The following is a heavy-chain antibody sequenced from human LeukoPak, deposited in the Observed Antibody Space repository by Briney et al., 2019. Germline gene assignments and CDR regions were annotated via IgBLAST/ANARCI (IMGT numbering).Heavy chain of an antibody. Sequence: GGSLRLSCAASGFTFSSYGMHWVRQAPGKGLEWVAVISYDGSNKYYADSVKGRFTISRDNSKNTLYLQMNSLRAENTAVYYCAKDPTSGSYVDYWGQGTLVTVSS. CDR2: ISYDGSNK. CDR1: GFTFSSYG. CDR3: AKDPTSGSYVDY. J-gene: IGHJ4*02. D-gene: IGHD1-26*01. V-gene: IGHV3-30*18.